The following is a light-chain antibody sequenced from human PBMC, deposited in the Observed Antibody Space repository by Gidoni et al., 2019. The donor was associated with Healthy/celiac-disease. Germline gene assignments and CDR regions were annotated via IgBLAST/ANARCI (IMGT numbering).Light chain of an antibody. Sequence: DIQMIQSPSSLSASVGDRVTITCQASQDISNYLNWYQQKPGKAPKLLLYDASNFETGVPSRFSGSGSGTDFTFTISSLQPEDIATYYCQQYDNLPPFTFGPGTKVDIK. J-gene: IGKJ3*01. CDR1: QDISNY. CDR2: DAS. V-gene: IGKV1-33*01. CDR3: QQYDNLPPFT.